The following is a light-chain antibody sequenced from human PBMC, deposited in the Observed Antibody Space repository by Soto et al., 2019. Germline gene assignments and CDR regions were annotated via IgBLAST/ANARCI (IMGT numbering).Light chain of an antibody. CDR2: DAS. Sequence: DIQMTQSPSTLSASVGDRVTITCRASQSINIWLAWYQQKAGKAPKLLIYDASTLETRVPLRFRGSGSGNEFNLPIRGLQPDDFAPYSCQQYNPYPHPFGQGTKLEIK. J-gene: IGKJ2*01. CDR1: QSINIW. CDR3: QQYNPYPHP. V-gene: IGKV1-5*01.